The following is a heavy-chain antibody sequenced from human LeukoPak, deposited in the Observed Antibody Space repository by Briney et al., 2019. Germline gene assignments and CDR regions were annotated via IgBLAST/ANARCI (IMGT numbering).Heavy chain of an antibody. CDR1: GYTFTSYG. CDR2: ISAYNGNT. Sequence: EASVKVSCKASGYTFTSYGISWVRQPPGQGLEWMGWISAYNGNTNYAQKLQGRVPMTTDTSTSTAYMELRSLRSDDTAVYYCARRRDFWSGYRDYYYYMDVWGKGTTVTVSS. D-gene: IGHD3-3*01. V-gene: IGHV1-18*01. CDR3: ARRRDFWSGYRDYYYYMDV. J-gene: IGHJ6*03.